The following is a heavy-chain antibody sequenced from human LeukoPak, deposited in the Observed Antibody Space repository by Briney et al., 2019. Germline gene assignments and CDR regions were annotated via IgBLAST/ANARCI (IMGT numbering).Heavy chain of an antibody. CDR3: AKDWAPYCGGDCYFNY. D-gene: IGHD2-21*02. CDR2: ISNDGSNK. Sequence: GRSLRLSCAASGFIFNNYGMHWVRQAPGKGLEWVAVISNDGSNKNYADSVKGRFTISRDSSKNTVYLQMNSLRVEDTAVYYCAKDWAPYCGGDCYFNYWGQGTLVTVSS. J-gene: IGHJ4*02. V-gene: IGHV3-30*18. CDR1: GFIFNNYG.